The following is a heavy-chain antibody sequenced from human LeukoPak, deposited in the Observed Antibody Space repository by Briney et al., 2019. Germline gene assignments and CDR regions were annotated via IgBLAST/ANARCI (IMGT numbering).Heavy chain of an antibody. CDR1: GYTFTSYY. D-gene: IGHD1-26*01. V-gene: IGHV1-46*01. CDR3: ARDTLVGAKEENYFDY. Sequence: ASVKVSCKASGYTFTSYYMHWVRQAPGQGLEWMGIINPSGGSTSYAQKFQGRVTMTRDTSTSTVYMELSSLRSEDTAVYYCARDTLVGAKEENYFDYWGQGTLVTVSP. CDR2: INPSGGST. J-gene: IGHJ4*02.